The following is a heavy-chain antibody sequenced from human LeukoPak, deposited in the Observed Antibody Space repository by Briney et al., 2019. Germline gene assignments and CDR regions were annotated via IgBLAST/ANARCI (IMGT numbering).Heavy chain of an antibody. CDR3: ARTQGYSIYWYFDL. V-gene: IGHV1-46*01. J-gene: IGHJ2*01. CDR2: IHPSGGST. D-gene: IGHD4-11*01. CDR1: GYTFTSYY. Sequence: GASVKVSCKASGYTFTSYYMRWLRQAPGQGLEWMGIIHPSGGSTNYAREFQGRVTMTRDTSTSTVYMELNSLRSEDTAVYYCARTQGYSIYWYFDLWGRGTLVTVSS.